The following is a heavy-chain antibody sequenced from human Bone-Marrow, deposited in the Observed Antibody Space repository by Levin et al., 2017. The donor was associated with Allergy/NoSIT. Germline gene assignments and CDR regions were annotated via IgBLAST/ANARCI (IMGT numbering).Heavy chain of an antibody. D-gene: IGHD3-3*01. Sequence: GGSLRLSCAASGFTFSSYWMSWVRQAPGKGLEWVANIKQDGSEKYYVDSVKGRFTISRDNAKNSLYLQMNSLRAEDTAVYYCARQDYDFWSGYYRDTGMDVWGQGTTVTVSS. CDR1: GFTFSSYW. CDR2: IKQDGSEK. J-gene: IGHJ6*02. V-gene: IGHV3-7*01. CDR3: ARQDYDFWSGYYRDTGMDV.